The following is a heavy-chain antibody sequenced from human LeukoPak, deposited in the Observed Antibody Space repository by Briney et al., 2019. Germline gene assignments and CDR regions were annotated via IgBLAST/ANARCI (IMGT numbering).Heavy chain of an antibody. J-gene: IGHJ4*02. CDR3: ARVIYDILTGESFDY. CDR1: GGSISSYY. CDR2: IYTSGST. D-gene: IGHD3-9*01. Sequence: SETLSLTCTVSGGSISSYYWSWIRQPAGKGLEWIGRIYTSGSTNYNPSLKSRVTMSVDTSKNQFSLELSSVTAADTAVYYCARVIYDILTGESFDYWGQGTLVTVSS. V-gene: IGHV4-4*07.